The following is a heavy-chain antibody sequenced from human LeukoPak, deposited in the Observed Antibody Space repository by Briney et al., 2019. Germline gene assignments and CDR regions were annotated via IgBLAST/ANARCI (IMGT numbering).Heavy chain of an antibody. CDR3: AKLEAAAGTD. Sequence: PGGSLRHSCVASGYTFSNYAMTWVRRAPGKGLEWVSLISGSGGSTNYADSVRGRFSISRDNSKNTLYLQMISLRAEDTAVYYCAKLEAAAGTDWGQGTLVTVSS. CDR1: GYTFSNYA. D-gene: IGHD6-13*01. V-gene: IGHV3-23*01. CDR2: ISGSGGST. J-gene: IGHJ4*02.